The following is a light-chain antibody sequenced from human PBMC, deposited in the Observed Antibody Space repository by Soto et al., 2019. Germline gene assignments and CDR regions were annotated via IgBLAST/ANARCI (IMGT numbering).Light chain of an antibody. J-gene: IGKJ4*01. V-gene: IGKV3-20*01. CDR3: QQYGSSPLT. Sequence: EIVLTQSPGTLSLSVGERVTLSCRASQSVSSYLAWYQQTPGQAPRLLIYDTSNRATGTPDRFSGSGSGTDCTLTISRPEPEDFTVYYCQQYGSSPLTFGGGTTVEIK. CDR2: DTS. CDR1: QSVSSY.